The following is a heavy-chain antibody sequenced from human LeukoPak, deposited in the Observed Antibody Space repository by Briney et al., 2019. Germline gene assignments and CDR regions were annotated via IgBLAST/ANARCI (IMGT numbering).Heavy chain of an antibody. D-gene: IGHD2-15*01. CDR1: GGTFSSYA. Sequence: SVKVSCKASGGTFSSYAISWVRQAPGQGLEWMGGIIPIFGTANYAQKFQGRVTITADESTSTAYMELSSLRSEDTAVYYCARVLMNTPYFDYWGQGTLVAVSS. CDR3: ARVLMNTPYFDY. V-gene: IGHV1-69*01. CDR2: IIPIFGTA. J-gene: IGHJ4*02.